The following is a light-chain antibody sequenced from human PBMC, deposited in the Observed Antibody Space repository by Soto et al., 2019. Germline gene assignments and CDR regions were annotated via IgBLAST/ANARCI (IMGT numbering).Light chain of an antibody. J-gene: IGLJ1*01. CDR2: DVS. CDR1: SSDVGAYIY. Sequence: QSALTQPASVSGSPGQSITISCTGTSSDVGAYIYVSWYQQHPGEAPKLMIYDVSHRPSGVSNRFSGSKSGNTASLTISGLQDEDEADYYCNSYTSTSTFVFGTGTKLTVL. CDR3: NSYTSTSTFV. V-gene: IGLV2-14*01.